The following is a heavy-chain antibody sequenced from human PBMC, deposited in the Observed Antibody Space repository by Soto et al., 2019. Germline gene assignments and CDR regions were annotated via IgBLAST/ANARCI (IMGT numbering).Heavy chain of an antibody. Sequence: QVQLVESGGGVVQPGRSLRLSCAASGFTFSSYGMHWVRQAPGKGLEWVAGISYDGSNKYYADSVKGRFTISRDNSKNTLYLQLNSLRAEDTAVYYCAKDHRRGVRVVIISGGFDYWGQGTLVTVSS. D-gene: IGHD3-10*01. J-gene: IGHJ4*02. V-gene: IGHV3-30*18. CDR2: ISYDGSNK. CDR1: GFTFSSYG. CDR3: AKDHRRGVRVVIISGGFDY.